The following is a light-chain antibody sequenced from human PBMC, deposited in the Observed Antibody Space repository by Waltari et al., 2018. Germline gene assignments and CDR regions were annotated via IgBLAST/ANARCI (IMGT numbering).Light chain of an antibody. CDR2: EVS. CDR1: ISDVGSFNL. J-gene: IGLJ3*02. V-gene: IGLV2-23*02. CDR3: CSNARSKVGV. Sequence: QSALTQPASISGSPGQSIPISCAGTISDVGSFNLVSWYQDPPGNAPKLMIFEVSQRPAGSSDRISGSKSGNTASLTISGLQAEDEANYYCCSNARSKVGVCGGGTKLTVL.